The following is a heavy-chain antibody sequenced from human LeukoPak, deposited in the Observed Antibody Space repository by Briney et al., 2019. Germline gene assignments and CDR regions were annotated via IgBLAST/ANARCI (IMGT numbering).Heavy chain of an antibody. CDR3: ARTEYDYDNYAYYYGMDV. CDR1: GGSIRSYY. J-gene: IGHJ6*02. D-gene: IGHD4-11*01. Sequence: PSETLSLTCTVSGGSIRSYYWSWIRPPPGKGLEWIGYIYYSGSTNYNPSLKSRVTISVDTSKNQFSLKLNSVTDTDTAMYYCARTEYDYDNYAYYYGMDVWGQGTTVTVSS. V-gene: IGHV4-59*08. CDR2: IYYSGST.